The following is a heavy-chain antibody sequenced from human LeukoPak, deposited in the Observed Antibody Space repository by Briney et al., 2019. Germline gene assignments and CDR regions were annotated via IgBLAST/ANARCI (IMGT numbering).Heavy chain of an antibody. CDR2: ISGSGGST. Sequence: PGGSLRLSCAASGFTFSTYTMNWVRQAPGKGLEWVSAISGSGGSTYYADSVKGRFTISRDNSKNTLYLQMSSLRAEDTAVYYCAKDRSVSYLVNYYFDYWGQGTLVTVSS. CDR1: GFTFSTYT. V-gene: IGHV3-23*01. J-gene: IGHJ4*02. D-gene: IGHD1-26*01. CDR3: AKDRSVSYLVNYYFDY.